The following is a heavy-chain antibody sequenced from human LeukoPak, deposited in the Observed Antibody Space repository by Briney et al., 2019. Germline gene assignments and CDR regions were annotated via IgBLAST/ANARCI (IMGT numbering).Heavy chain of an antibody. V-gene: IGHV4-39*07. CDR3: ARVRGRGYCSSTSCSLLYNWFDP. CDR1: GGSISSSSYY. D-gene: IGHD2-2*03. J-gene: IGHJ5*02. CDR2: IYYSGST. Sequence: SETLSLTCTVSGGSISSSSYYWGWIRQPPGKGLEWIGSIYYSGSTYYNPSLKSRVTISVDTSKNQFSLKLSSVTAADTAVYYCARVRGRGYCSSTSCSLLYNWFDPWAREPWSPSPQ.